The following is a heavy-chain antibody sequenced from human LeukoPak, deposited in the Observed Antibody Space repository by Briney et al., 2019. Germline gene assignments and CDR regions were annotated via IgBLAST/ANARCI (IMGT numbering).Heavy chain of an antibody. Sequence: GGSLRLSCAASGFTFSSYSMNWVRQAPGKGLEWVSSISSSSSYIYYADSVKGRFTISRDNAKNSLYLQMNSLRAEDTAVYYCAREGYGGKKGPYYFDYWGQGTLVTVSS. CDR1: GFTFSSYS. D-gene: IGHD4-17*01. J-gene: IGHJ4*02. V-gene: IGHV3-21*01. CDR3: AREGYGGKKGPYYFDY. CDR2: ISSSSSYI.